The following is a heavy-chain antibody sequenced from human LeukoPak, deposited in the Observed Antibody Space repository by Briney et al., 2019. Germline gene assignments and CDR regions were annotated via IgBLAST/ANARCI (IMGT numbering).Heavy chain of an antibody. Sequence: GGSLRLPCAASGFTFSSYGMHWVRQAPGKGLEWVAVISYDGSNKYYADSVKGRFTISRDNSKNTLYLQMNSLRAEDTAVYYCAKDFTWQYSSGYYLPGYWGQGTLVTVSS. J-gene: IGHJ4*02. CDR1: GFTFSSYG. V-gene: IGHV3-30*18. CDR3: AKDFTWQYSSGYYLPGY. CDR2: ISYDGSNK. D-gene: IGHD3-22*01.